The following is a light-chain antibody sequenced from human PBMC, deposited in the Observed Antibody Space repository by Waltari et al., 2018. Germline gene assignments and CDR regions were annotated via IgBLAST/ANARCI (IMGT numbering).Light chain of an antibody. Sequence: AIRMSPYPASTSASSGDSGTITCRASQDINSYLAWFQQKPGKAPKLLIYASSSLQGGVPSRFSGSGSGTEFTLTITSLQSEDFASYYCQHHYNYPWTFGQGTRVEIK. J-gene: IGKJ1*01. CDR1: QDINSY. CDR3: QHHYNYPWT. CDR2: ASS. V-gene: IGKV1-8*01.